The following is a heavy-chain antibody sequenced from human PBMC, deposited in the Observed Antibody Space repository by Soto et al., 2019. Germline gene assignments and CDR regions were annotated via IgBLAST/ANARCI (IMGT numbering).Heavy chain of an antibody. J-gene: IGHJ5*02. V-gene: IGHV4-61*08. CDR1: AAALSSGGYF. D-gene: IGHD6-19*01. CDR2: IYYSGGT. Sequence: SETLSLTCTVSAAALSSGGYFYTWVRQPPGKGLEWLGYIYYSGGTNYNPSLKSRVTISLDKSKSQFSLRLISVTAADTAVYYCTREQSDDNYFDTWGQGTLVTVSS. CDR3: TREQSDDNYFDT.